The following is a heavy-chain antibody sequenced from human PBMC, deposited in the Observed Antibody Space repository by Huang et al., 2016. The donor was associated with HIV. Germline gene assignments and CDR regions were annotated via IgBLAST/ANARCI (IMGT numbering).Heavy chain of an antibody. CDR3: ARAGGFEI. V-gene: IGHV3-74*01. Sequence: EEHLVESGGGLVQPGGSLRLSCEASGFKFSDYWMQWVRQAPGKGLRWVSGIKIEGRTTDYADSVKGRFTISRDNAKNTLYLQMSSLTAEDTAIYYCARAGGFEIWGQGTVVTVSS. CDR2: IKIEGRTT. D-gene: IGHD2-15*01. CDR1: GFKFSDYW. J-gene: IGHJ3*02.